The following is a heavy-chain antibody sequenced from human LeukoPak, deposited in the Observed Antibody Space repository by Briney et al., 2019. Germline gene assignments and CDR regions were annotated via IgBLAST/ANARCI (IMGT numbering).Heavy chain of an antibody. Sequence: PGGSLRLSCAASGFTFSSYAMSWVRQAPGKGLEWVSAISGSGGSTYYADSVKGRFTISRDNSKNTLYLQMNSLRAEDTAVYYCAKGPNWNYGPLVYFDYWGQGTLVTVSS. CDR1: GFTFSSYA. D-gene: IGHD1-7*01. CDR3: AKGPNWNYGPLVYFDY. J-gene: IGHJ4*02. CDR2: ISGSGGST. V-gene: IGHV3-23*01.